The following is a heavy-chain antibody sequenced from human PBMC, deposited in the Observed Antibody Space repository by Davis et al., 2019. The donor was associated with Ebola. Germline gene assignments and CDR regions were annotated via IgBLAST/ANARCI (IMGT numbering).Heavy chain of an antibody. CDR3: ARGSSITIFGVVMEGYYYYGMDV. CDR2: MNPNSGNT. CDR1: GYTFTSYD. D-gene: IGHD3-3*01. J-gene: IGHJ6*04. V-gene: IGHV1-8*01. Sequence: ASVKVSCKASGYTFTSYDINWVRQATGQGLEWMGWMNPNSGNTGYAQKFQGRVTMTRNTSISTAYMELSSLRSEDTAVYYCARGSSITIFGVVMEGYYYYGMDVWGKGTTVTVSS.